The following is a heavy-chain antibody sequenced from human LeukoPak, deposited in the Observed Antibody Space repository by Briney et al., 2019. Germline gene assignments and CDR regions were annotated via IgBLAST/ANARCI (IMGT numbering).Heavy chain of an antibody. J-gene: IGHJ4*02. CDR1: GYTFTAYY. D-gene: IGHD3-3*01. CDR2: INTNTGNP. V-gene: IGHV7-4-1*02. Sequence: ASVKVSCKASGYTFTAYYMHWVRQAPGQGLEWMGWINTNTGNPTYAQGFTGRFVFSLDTSVSTAYLQISSLKAEDTAVYYCARLGHYDFWSGYRRDFDYWGQGTLVTVSS. CDR3: ARLGHYDFWSGYRRDFDY.